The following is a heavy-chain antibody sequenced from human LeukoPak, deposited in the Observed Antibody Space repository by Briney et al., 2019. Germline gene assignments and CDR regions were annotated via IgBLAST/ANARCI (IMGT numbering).Heavy chain of an antibody. Sequence: GGSLRLSCAASGITFSSYGMSWIRQAPGKGLEWVSSISHTGGSPYYADSVKGRFTVSRDNSENTLYLQMNSLRAEDTAVYYCARDLHPGGHTDAFDIWGQGTMVTASS. CDR1: GITFSSYG. V-gene: IGHV3-23*01. CDR3: ARDLHPGGHTDAFDI. CDR2: ISHTGGSP. D-gene: IGHD3-10*01. J-gene: IGHJ3*02.